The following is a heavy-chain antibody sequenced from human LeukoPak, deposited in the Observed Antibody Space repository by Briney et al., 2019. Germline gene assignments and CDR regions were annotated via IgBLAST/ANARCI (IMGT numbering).Heavy chain of an antibody. CDR3: ARQEDYYDSSRFDY. Sequence: SETLSLTCTVSGGSISSYYWSWIRQPAGKGLEWIGRIYTSGSTNYNPSLKSRVTMSVDTSKSQFSLKLSSVTAADTAVYYCARQEDYYDSSRFDYWGQGTLVTVSS. CDR2: IYTSGST. V-gene: IGHV4-4*07. D-gene: IGHD3-22*01. J-gene: IGHJ4*02. CDR1: GGSISSYY.